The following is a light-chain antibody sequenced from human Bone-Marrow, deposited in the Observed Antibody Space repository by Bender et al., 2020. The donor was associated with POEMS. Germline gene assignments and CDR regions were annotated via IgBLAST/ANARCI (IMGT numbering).Light chain of an antibody. Sequence: QSALTQPASVSGSPGQSITISCTGTSSDVGSRNLVSWYQQHPDKAPKIMIYEGSKRPSGVSNRFSGSKSGNTASLTISGLQAEEEADYYCCSYAGSRTYVFGSGTKVTVL. V-gene: IGLV2-23*01. CDR3: CSYAGSRTYV. CDR2: EGS. J-gene: IGLJ1*01. CDR1: SSDVGSRNL.